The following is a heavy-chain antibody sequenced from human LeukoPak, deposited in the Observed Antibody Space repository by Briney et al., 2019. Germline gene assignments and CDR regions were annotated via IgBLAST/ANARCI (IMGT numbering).Heavy chain of an antibody. V-gene: IGHV3-30*18. D-gene: IGHD6-6*01. Sequence: GGSLGLSCAPSGFTFSSYGMHWVRQAPGKGLEWVAVISYDGSNKYYADSVKGRFTISRDNSKNTLYLQMNSLRAEDTAVYYCAKEGIDSGSNWFDPWGQGTLVTVSS. CDR1: GFTFSSYG. CDR3: AKEGIDSGSNWFDP. CDR2: ISYDGSNK. J-gene: IGHJ5*02.